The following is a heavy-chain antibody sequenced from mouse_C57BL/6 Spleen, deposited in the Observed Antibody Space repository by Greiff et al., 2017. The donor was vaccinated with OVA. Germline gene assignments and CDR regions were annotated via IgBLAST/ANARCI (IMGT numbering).Heavy chain of an antibody. CDR2: IYPGDGDT. D-gene: IGHD2-10*01. CDR1: GYAFSSSW. J-gene: IGHJ4*01. V-gene: IGHV1-82*01. CDR3: ARGGDLLMDY. Sequence: VQLQQSGPELVKPGASVKISCKASGYAFSSSWMNWVKQRPGKGLEWIGRIYPGDGDTNYNGKFKGKATLTADKSSSTAYMQLSSLTSEDSAVYFCARGGDLLMDYWGQGTSVTVSS.